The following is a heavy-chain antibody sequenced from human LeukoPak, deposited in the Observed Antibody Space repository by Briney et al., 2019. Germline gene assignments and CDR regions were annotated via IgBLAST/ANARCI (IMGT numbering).Heavy chain of an antibody. CDR2: IYPGDSDT. V-gene: IGHV5-51*07. J-gene: IGHJ3*02. D-gene: IGHD3-3*01. CDR3: ARMMITIFGVADAFDI. Sequence: PGESLKISCKGSGYSFTSYWIGWVHQVPGKGLEWMGIIYPGDSDTRYSPSFQGQVTISADKSISTAYLQWSSLKASDTAMYYCARMMITIFGVADAFDIWGQGTMVTVSS. CDR1: GYSFTSYW.